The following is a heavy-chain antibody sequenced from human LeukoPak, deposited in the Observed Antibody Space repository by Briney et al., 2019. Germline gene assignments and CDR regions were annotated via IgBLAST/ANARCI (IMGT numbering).Heavy chain of an antibody. CDR3: ARPKAWHYYDSSGYDAFDI. J-gene: IGHJ3*02. Sequence: SVKVSCKASGGTFSSYAISWVRQAPGQGLEWMGRIIPILGIANYAQKFQGRVTITADKSTSTAYMELSSLRSEDTAVCYCARPKAWHYYDSSGYDAFDIWGQGTMVTVSS. CDR1: GGTFSSYA. V-gene: IGHV1-69*04. CDR2: IIPILGIA. D-gene: IGHD3-22*01.